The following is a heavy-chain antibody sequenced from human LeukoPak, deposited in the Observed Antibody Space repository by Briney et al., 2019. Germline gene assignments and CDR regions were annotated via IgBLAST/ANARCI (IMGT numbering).Heavy chain of an antibody. V-gene: IGHV4-61*02. CDR1: GGSITSGSYY. Sequence: PSETLSLTCTVSGGSITSGSYYWSWIRQPAGKGLEWVGRVYPGGSANYNPSLKGRVTISVDTSKNQFSLKLSSVTAADTAVYYCVRERAYDSGGYYSNYFDYWGQGTLVTVSS. CDR2: VYPGGSA. CDR3: VRERAYDSGGYYSNYFDY. D-gene: IGHD3-22*01. J-gene: IGHJ4*02.